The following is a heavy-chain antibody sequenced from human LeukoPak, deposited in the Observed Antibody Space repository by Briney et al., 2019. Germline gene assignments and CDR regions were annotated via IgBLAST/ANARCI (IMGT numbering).Heavy chain of an antibody. CDR3: ARGPSPYSSSWSRPEYFQH. CDR2: IKKDGSEK. Sequence: GGSLRLSCAASGFTFSSYWMSWVRKAPGKGLNWVANIKKDGSEKYYVDSVKGRFTISRDNAKNSLYLQMNSLRAEDTAVYYCARGPSPYSSSWSRPEYFQHWGQGTLVTVSS. D-gene: IGHD6-13*01. J-gene: IGHJ1*01. V-gene: IGHV3-7*03. CDR1: GFTFSSYW.